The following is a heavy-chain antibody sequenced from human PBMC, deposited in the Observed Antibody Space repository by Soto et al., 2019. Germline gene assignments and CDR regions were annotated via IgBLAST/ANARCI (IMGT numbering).Heavy chain of an antibody. V-gene: IGHV3-74*01. D-gene: IGHD4-17*01. CDR2: ISDDGSST. CDR3: ARGTVRDHDFGDH. Sequence: EVQLAESGGRLVQPGGSLRLSCAASGFTFSSYWMHWVRQVPGKGLVWVSRISDDGSSTSYADSVRGRFIISRDNAKNTLYLQLNSLRAEDTAVYYCARGTVRDHDFGDHWGQGTLVAVSS. J-gene: IGHJ4*02. CDR1: GFTFSSYW.